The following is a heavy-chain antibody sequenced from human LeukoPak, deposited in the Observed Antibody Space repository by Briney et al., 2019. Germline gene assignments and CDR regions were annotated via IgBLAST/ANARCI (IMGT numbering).Heavy chain of an antibody. Sequence: KPGESLNISCQPSGYTFTSYWIGWVRLMPGKGLEWMGVFYPGDSDTRYSPSFQGQVTISVDKSISTAYLQWSSLKASDTGMYYCARHIFYGSGRSYYLDYWGQGTLVTVSS. J-gene: IGHJ4*02. V-gene: IGHV5-51*01. CDR2: FYPGDSDT. CDR3: ARHIFYGSGRSYYLDY. D-gene: IGHD3-10*01. CDR1: GYTFTSYW.